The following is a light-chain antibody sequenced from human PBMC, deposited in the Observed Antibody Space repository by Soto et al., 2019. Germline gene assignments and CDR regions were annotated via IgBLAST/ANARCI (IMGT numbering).Light chain of an antibody. J-gene: IGKJ5*01. CDR3: QQYDKLVPIT. Sequence: DIQMTQSPSSLSASVGDRVTITCQASQDISNYLNWYQQKPGKAPKLLIYDASNLETGVPSRLSRCRSGTDFTFTISRLQPEDIATYYCQQYDKLVPITVGQGTRLEIK. CDR2: DAS. CDR1: QDISNY. V-gene: IGKV1-33*01.